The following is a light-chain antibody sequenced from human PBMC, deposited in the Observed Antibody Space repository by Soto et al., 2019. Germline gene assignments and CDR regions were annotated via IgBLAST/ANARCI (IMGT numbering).Light chain of an antibody. CDR1: QSISSW. CDR2: KAC. CDR3: QQYTSLYT. Sequence: DIQMTQSPSTLSASVGDRVTITCRASQSISSWLAWYQQKQGKAPKLLIYKACSLESGVPSRFSGSGSGTEFTLTISSLQPDDFATYYCQQYTSLYTFGQGTKLEIK. V-gene: IGKV1-5*03. J-gene: IGKJ2*01.